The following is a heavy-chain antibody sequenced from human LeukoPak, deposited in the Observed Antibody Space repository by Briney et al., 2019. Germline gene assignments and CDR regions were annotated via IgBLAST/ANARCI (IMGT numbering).Heavy chain of an antibody. CDR2: IFHTGHT. V-gene: IGHV4-30-2*01. CDR1: GGSISSGDFH. J-gene: IGHJ4*02. CDR3: ARGFYGAGSHFDY. D-gene: IGHD3-10*01. Sequence: SQTLSLTCAVSGGSISSGDFHWSWIRQPPGKGVEWIGYIFHTGHTSYNPSLKSRVTISVDMSKNHLSLRLTSVTAADTAVYYCARGFYGAGSHFDYWGQGTLVTVSS.